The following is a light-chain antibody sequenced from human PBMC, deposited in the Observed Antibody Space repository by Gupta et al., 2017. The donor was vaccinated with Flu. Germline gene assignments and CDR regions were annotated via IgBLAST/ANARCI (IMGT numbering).Light chain of an antibody. V-gene: IGLV1-44*01. Sequence: ISCSGSLSNIGSSTVNWYQHLPGPAPKLLIYANDQRPSGVPDRFSGSKSGTSASLAISEFQSEDEADYYCAAWDDDLSAYVFGTGTKVTVL. CDR2: AND. CDR3: AAWDDDLSAYV. CDR1: LSNIGSST. J-gene: IGLJ1*01.